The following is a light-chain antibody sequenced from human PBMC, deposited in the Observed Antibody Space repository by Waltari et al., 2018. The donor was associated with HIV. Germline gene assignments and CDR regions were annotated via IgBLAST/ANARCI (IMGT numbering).Light chain of an antibody. CDR3: AAWDDSLNGHVL. Sequence: QSVLTQPPSASGTPGQRVTFSCSGSSPNIGSNPVDWYQKLPGTAPRLLIYNNNQRPSVVPDRFSGSKSGTSASLAISGLQSEDEADYYCAAWDDSLNGHVLFGGGTKLTVL. J-gene: IGLJ2*01. CDR2: NNN. CDR1: SPNIGSNP. V-gene: IGLV1-44*01.